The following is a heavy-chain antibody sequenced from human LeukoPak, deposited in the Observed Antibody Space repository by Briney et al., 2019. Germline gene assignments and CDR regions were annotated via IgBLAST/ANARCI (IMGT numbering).Heavy chain of an antibody. J-gene: IGHJ4*02. V-gene: IGHV3-7*01. CDR1: GLSISNSW. D-gene: IGHD6-13*01. CDR2: IKEDGSAK. CDR3: ATALDAPAGPD. Sequence: GGSLRLSCEAPGLSISNSWMAWVRRAPGKGLEWVANIKEDGSAKFYVDSVKGRFTISRDNAKNSLSLQMNSLRVEDTAVYYCATALDAPAGPDWGQGTLVTVSS.